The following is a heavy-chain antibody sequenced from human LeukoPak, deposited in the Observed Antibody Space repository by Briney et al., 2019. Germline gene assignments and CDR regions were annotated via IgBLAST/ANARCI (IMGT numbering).Heavy chain of an antibody. V-gene: IGHV5-51*01. J-gene: IGHJ5*02. CDR3: AKGTAAPAWPFDWFDP. D-gene: IGHD2-2*01. CDR1: GYSFTSYW. Sequence: GESLKISCKGSGYSFTSYWIGWVRQMPGKGLEWMGIIYPGDSDTRYSPSFQGQVTISADKSVSTAYLQWSSLKASDTAIYYCAKGTAAPAWPFDWFDPWGQGTLVTVSS. CDR2: IYPGDSDT.